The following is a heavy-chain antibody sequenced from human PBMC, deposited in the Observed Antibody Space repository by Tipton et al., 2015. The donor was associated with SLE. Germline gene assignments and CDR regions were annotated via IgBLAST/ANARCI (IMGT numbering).Heavy chain of an antibody. CDR3: ARPYRSGWNGVFHI. CDR2: INHSGNT. V-gene: IGHV4-39*07. CDR1: GASISSHY. J-gene: IGHJ3*02. D-gene: IGHD6-19*01. Sequence: TLSLTCTVSGASISSHYWSWIRQPPGKGLEWIGGINHSGNTYYNPSLKSRVTLSVDTSKNQFSLKVNSVTAADTAVYYCARPYRSGWNGVFHILGQGTMVTVSS.